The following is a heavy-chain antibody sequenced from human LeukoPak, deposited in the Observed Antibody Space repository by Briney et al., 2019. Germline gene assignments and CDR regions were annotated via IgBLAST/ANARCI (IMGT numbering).Heavy chain of an antibody. J-gene: IGHJ4*02. V-gene: IGHV4-34*01. CDR2: IDFGGST. CDR3: ARAPSGYCSCASCLYYFDY. Sequence: SETLSLTCAVSGDSFSGYYWNWIRQPPGKGLEWIGEIDFGGSTNCNPSLKSRVNLSVDTVKNQFSLLLSSVTAADTAVYYCARAPSGYCSCASCLYYFDYWGQGTLVSVSS. D-gene: IGHD2-2*01. CDR1: GDSFSGYY.